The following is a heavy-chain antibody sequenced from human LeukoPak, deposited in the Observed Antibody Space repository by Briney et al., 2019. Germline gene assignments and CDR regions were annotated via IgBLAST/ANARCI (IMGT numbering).Heavy chain of an antibody. V-gene: IGHV3-15*01. CDR3: TTDRHDFWSGNLFDY. Sequence: GGSLRLSCAASGFTFSNAWMNWVRQAPGKGLEWVGRIKTKTDGGTTDYAAPVKGRFTISIDDSKNTMYLQMNSLRTEDTALYYCTTDRHDFWSGNLFDYWGQGTLVTVSP. J-gene: IGHJ4*02. CDR1: GFTFSNAW. CDR2: IKTKTDGGTT. D-gene: IGHD3-3*01.